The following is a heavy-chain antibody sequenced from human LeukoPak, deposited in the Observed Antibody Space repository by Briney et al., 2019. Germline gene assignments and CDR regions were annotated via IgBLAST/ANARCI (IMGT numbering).Heavy chain of an antibody. D-gene: IGHD4-11*01. CDR3: TRGPYNNYVNLDY. V-gene: IGHV3-49*04. J-gene: IGHJ4*02. CDR2: IRSKAFGGTT. Sequence: GGSLRLSCTASGFTFGDYAMSWVRQAPGKGREWVGFIRSKAFGGTTEYAASVKGRFTISRDDSKYIAHLQMNSLKSEDTAVYYCTRGPYNNYVNLDYWGQGTLVTVSS. CDR1: GFTFGDYA.